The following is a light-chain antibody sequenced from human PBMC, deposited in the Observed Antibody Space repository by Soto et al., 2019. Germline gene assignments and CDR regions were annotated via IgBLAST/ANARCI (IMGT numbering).Light chain of an antibody. CDR1: QSVSSN. CDR3: QQYNNWPTWT. J-gene: IGKJ1*01. Sequence: EIVVTQSPATLSVSPGERATLSCRASQSVSSNLAWYQQKPGQAPRPLIYGASTRATGIPARFSGSGSGTEFTLTISSLQSEDFALYYCQQYNNWPTWTFGQGTKVDIK. CDR2: GAS. V-gene: IGKV3-15*01.